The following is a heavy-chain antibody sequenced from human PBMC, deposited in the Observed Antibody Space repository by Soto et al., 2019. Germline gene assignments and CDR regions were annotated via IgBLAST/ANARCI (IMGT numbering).Heavy chain of an antibody. Sequence: GGSLRLSCAASGFTFSSYSMNWVRQAPGKGLEWVSYIRSSSSTIYYADSVKGRFTISRDNVKNSLYLQMNSLRDEDTAVYYCASSGSGSYHFDYWGQGTLVTVSS. CDR2: IRSSSSTI. J-gene: IGHJ4*02. CDR1: GFTFSSYS. CDR3: ASSGSGSYHFDY. V-gene: IGHV3-48*02. D-gene: IGHD3-10*01.